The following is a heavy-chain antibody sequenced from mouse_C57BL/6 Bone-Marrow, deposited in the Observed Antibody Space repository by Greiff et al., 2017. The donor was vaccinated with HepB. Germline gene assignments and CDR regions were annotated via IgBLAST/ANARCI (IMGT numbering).Heavy chain of an antibody. Sequence: VQLQQSGAELVKPGASVKLSCKASGYPFTSYWMHWVKQRPGQGLEWIGMIHPNSGSTNYNEKFKSKATLTVDKSSSTAYMQLSSLTSEDSAVYYCARLNGSRGDYWGKGTTHTVSS. CDR2: IHPNSGST. J-gene: IGHJ2*01. V-gene: IGHV1-64*01. CDR3: ARLNGSRGDY. D-gene: IGHD1-1*01. CDR1: GYPFTSYW.